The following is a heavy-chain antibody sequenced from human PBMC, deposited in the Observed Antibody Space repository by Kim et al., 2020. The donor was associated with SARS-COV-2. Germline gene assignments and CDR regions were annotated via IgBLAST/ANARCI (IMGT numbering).Heavy chain of an antibody. CDR2: INHSGST. J-gene: IGHJ4*02. V-gene: IGHV4-34*01. Sequence: SETLSLTCAVYGGSFSGYYWSWIRQPPGKGLEWIGEINHSGSTNYNPSLKSRVTISVDTSKNQFSLKLSSVTAADTAVYYCARKSITMVRGVGFDYWGQGTLVTVSS. D-gene: IGHD3-10*01. CDR3: ARKSITMVRGVGFDY. CDR1: GGSFSGYY.